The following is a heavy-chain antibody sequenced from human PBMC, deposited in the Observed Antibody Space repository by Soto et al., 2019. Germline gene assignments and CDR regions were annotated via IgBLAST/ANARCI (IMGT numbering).Heavy chain of an antibody. CDR3: AREVEVTIFGVVTPATENWFDP. V-gene: IGHV3-48*04. J-gene: IGHJ5*02. CDR2: ISSSSSTI. Sequence: GGSLRLSCAASGFTFSSYSMNWVRQAPGKGLEWVSYISSSSSTIYYADSVKGRFTISRDNAKNPLYLQMNSLRAEDTAVYYCAREVEVTIFGVVTPATENWFDPWGQGTLVTVSS. D-gene: IGHD3-3*01. CDR1: GFTFSSYS.